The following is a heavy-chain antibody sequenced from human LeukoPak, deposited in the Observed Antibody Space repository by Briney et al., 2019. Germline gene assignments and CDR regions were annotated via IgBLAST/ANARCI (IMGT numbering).Heavy chain of an antibody. Sequence: SETLSLTCAVYGGSFSGYYWSWVRQPPGKGLEWIGEINHSGNTDYNPSLKSRVIISVDTSKNQFSLKLSSVTAADTAVYYCTRRRAHYYDSSGYYSRPQRVFDIWGQGTMVTVSS. J-gene: IGHJ3*02. V-gene: IGHV4-34*01. CDR3: TRRRAHYYDSSGYYSRPQRVFDI. CDR1: GGSFSGYY. D-gene: IGHD3-22*01. CDR2: INHSGNT.